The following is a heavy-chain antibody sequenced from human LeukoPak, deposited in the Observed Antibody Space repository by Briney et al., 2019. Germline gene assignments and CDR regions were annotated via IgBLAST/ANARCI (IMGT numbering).Heavy chain of an antibody. J-gene: IGHJ5*02. D-gene: IGHD6-13*01. V-gene: IGHV4-59*01. CDR3: ARVTIAAAGIEGWFDP. Sequence: SETLSLTCTVSGGSISSFYWSWIRHPPGKGLEWTAYIYYSGITNYNPSLKSRATISVDTSKKQFSLKLSSVTAADTAVYYCARVTIAAAGIEGWFDPWGQGTLVTVS. CDR1: GGSISSFY. CDR2: IYYSGIT.